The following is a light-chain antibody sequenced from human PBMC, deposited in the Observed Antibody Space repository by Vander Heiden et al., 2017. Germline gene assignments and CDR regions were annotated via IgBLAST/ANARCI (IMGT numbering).Light chain of an antibody. Sequence: EIVLTQSPSTLSLSPGERATLSCRASQSITSSYLAWYQQKPGQAPRLLIYGASTRATGIPARFSGSGSGTEFTLTISSLQSEDFAVYYCQQHHNGPRTLGQGTKVEI. CDR2: GAS. J-gene: IGKJ1*01. V-gene: IGKV3-15*01. CDR3: QQHHNGPRT. CDR1: QSITSSY.